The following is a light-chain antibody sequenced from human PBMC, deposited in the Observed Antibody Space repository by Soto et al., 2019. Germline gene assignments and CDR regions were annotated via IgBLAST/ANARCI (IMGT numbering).Light chain of an antibody. Sequence: QSVLTQPPSVSAAPGQTVTIPCSGSSSNIGNNYVSWYQQLPGTAPKLLIYDNNKRPSGIPDRFSGSKSGTSATLGITGLQTGDEADYYCGTWDSSLSAVVFGGGTKLTVL. J-gene: IGLJ2*01. CDR3: GTWDSSLSAVV. CDR1: SSNIGNNY. CDR2: DNN. V-gene: IGLV1-51*01.